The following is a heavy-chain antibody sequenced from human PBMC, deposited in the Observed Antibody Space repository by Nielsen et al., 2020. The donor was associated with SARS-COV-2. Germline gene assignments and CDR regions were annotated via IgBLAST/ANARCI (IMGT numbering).Heavy chain of an antibody. CDR1: GYTFTSYA. D-gene: IGHD5-18*01. CDR3: AREEGGYSYGCFDI. CDR2: INAGNGNT. J-gene: IGHJ3*02. V-gene: IGHV1-3*01. Sequence: ASVKVSCKASGYTFTSYAMHWVRQAPGQRLEWMGWINAGNGNTKYSQKFQGRVTITRDTSASTAYMELSSLRSEDAAVYYCAREEGGYSYGCFDIWGQGTMVTVSS.